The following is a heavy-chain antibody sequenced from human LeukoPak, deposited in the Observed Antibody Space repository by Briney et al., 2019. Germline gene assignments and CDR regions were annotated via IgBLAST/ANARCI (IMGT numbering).Heavy chain of an antibody. V-gene: IGHV3-7*01. CDR1: GFTFSNYW. J-gene: IGHJ4*02. CDR2: IKTDGSEK. Sequence: PGGSLRLSCEGSGFTFSNYWMGWVRQAPGKGLQWVANIKTDGSEKYYVDSVKGRFTISRDNAKNSLYLQMNSLRVEDTAVYFCARDSSGQDGGNRHWGQGTLVTVSS. D-gene: IGHD4-23*01. CDR3: ARDSSGQDGGNRH.